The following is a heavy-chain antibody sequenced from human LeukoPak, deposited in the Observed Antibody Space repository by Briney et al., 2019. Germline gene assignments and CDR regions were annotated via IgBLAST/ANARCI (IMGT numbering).Heavy chain of an antibody. V-gene: IGHV4-31*03. CDR2: IYYSGST. CDR1: GGSISSGGYY. Sequence: SETLSLTCTVSGGSISSGGYYWSWIRQHPGKGLEWIGHIYYSGSTYYNPSLKSRVTISVDTSKNQFSLKLSSVTAADTAVYYCARDATIAAAGPGYFDYWGQGTLVTVSS. D-gene: IGHD6-13*01. CDR3: ARDATIAAAGPGYFDY. J-gene: IGHJ4*02.